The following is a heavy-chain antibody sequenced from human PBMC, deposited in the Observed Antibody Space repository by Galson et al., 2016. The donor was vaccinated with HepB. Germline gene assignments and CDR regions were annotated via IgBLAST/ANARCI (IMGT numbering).Heavy chain of an antibody. CDR2: ISGTSSTI. CDR1: GFSFNIYS. Sequence: SLRLSCAASGFSFNIYSMNWVRQAPGKGLEWVSYISGTSSTIYYADSVKGRFTISRDNAKNSLYLQMNSLRAEDTAVYYCTRDSFGAYWYFDLWGRGTLVTVSS. V-gene: IGHV3-48*04. CDR3: TRDSFGAYWYFDL. D-gene: IGHD3-16*01. J-gene: IGHJ2*01.